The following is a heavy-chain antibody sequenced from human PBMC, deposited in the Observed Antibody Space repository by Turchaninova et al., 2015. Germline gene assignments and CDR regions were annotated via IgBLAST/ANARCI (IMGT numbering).Heavy chain of an antibody. Sequence: QVQLQESGPGLVKPSQTLSLTCTVSGDSISSGDFSWSWVRQPPGKGLEWIGYIYYSGSAYYNPSLTIRLTISVDTSKNQFSLRLTSVTATDTAVYYCARGITRRRYFDLWGRGTLVAVSS. CDR3: ARGITRRRYFDL. CDR2: IYYSGSA. J-gene: IGHJ2*01. CDR1: GDSISSGDFS. D-gene: IGHD2-2*01. V-gene: IGHV4-30-4*08.